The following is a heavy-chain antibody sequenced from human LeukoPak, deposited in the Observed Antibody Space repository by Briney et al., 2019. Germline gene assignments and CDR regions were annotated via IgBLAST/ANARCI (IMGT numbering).Heavy chain of an antibody. CDR3: ARDQGVYGSGSYYSHAFDI. D-gene: IGHD3-10*01. CDR1: GVSISSYY. J-gene: IGHJ3*02. CDR2: IYYSGST. V-gene: IGHV4-59*01. Sequence: SETLSLTCAVSGVSISSYYRSWIRQPPGKGLEWIGYIYYSGSTKYNPSLKSRVTISVDTSKNQFSLNLSSVTAADTAVYYCARDQGVYGSGSYYSHAFDIWGQGTMVTVSS.